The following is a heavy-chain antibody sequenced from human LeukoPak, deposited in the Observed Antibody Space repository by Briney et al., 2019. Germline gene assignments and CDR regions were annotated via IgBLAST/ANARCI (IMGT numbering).Heavy chain of an antibody. Sequence: GGSLRLSCAASGFTFSDHCMDWVRQAPGKRLEYVSAISSNGGSTNYADSVKGRFTISRDNSKNTLYLQMSTLRAEDTAVYYCVKSDRPDYADFGLGSWGQGTLVTVSS. CDR1: GFTFSDHC. D-gene: IGHD4-17*01. J-gene: IGHJ5*02. CDR3: VKSDRPDYADFGLGS. CDR2: ISSNGGST. V-gene: IGHV3-64D*06.